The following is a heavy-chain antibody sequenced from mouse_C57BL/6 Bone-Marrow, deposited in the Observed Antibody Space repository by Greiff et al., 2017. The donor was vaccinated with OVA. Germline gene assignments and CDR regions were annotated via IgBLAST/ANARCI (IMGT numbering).Heavy chain of an antibody. J-gene: IGHJ3*01. Sequence: EVQRVESGGGLVQPGGSLKLSCAASGFTFSSYAMSWVRQTPEKRLEWVATISDGGSYTYYPDNVKGRFTISRDNAKNNLYLQRSHLKSEDTAMYYCASHYYGSPAWFAYWGQGTLVTVSA. CDR2: ISDGGSYT. V-gene: IGHV5-4*01. CDR3: ASHYYGSPAWFAY. CDR1: GFTFSSYA. D-gene: IGHD1-1*01.